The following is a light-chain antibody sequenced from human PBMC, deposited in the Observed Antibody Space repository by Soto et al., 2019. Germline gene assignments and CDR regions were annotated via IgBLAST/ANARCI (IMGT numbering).Light chain of an antibody. V-gene: IGKV4-1*01. CDR3: QQYSNYTPIT. Sequence: DIVMTQSPDSLAVSLGARASINCTTSQSILYNSRNKNYLAWYQQKPRQPPNLLIHWASTRESGIPDRFSGSGSGTEFTLTISSLQPDDFATYYCQQYSNYTPITFGQGTRLEIK. CDR1: QSILYNSRNKNY. CDR2: WAS. J-gene: IGKJ5*01.